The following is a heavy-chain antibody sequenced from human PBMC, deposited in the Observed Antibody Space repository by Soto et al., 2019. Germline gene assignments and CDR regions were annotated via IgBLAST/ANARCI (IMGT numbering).Heavy chain of an antibody. V-gene: IGHV4-59*01. D-gene: IGHD3-22*01. CDR3: ARMYYYDSSVYYDDY. CDR2: IYYSGST. CDR1: GGSICSYY. J-gene: IGHJ4*02. Sequence: SETLSLTCTVSGGSICSYYWSWIRQPPGKGLEWIGYIYYSGSTNYNPSLKSRVTISVDTSKNQFSLKLSPVTAADTAVYYCARMYYYDSSVYYDDYWGQGTLVTVS.